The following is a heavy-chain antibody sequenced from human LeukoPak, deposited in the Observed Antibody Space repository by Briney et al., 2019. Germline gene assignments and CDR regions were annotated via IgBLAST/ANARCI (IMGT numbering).Heavy chain of an antibody. D-gene: IGHD1-26*01. CDR2: INHSGTT. Sequence: SETLSLTCPVDGGFFTDFYWGSIRQPPGKGLEWIGEINHSGTTNYNPSLKSRVTISVDTSKYQFSLKMRSMTAADTVVYYCARIQKCGVVATPDVFDFWGQGTMVTVSS. V-gene: IGHV4-34*01. CDR1: GGFFTDFY. CDR3: ARIQKCGVVATPDVFDF. J-gene: IGHJ3*01.